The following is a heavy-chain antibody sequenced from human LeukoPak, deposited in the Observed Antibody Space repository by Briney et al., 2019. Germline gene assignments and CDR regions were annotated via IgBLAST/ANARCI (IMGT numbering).Heavy chain of an antibody. CDR1: GGSINNYY. V-gene: IGHV4-59*01. CDR2: IYYTGST. D-gene: IGHD3-22*01. J-gene: IGHJ4*02. Sequence: KPSETLSLTCTVSGGSINNYYWSWIRQPPGKGLEWIGYIYYTGSTNYNPSLKSRVTISVDTSKSRFSLKMSTLTAADTAVYYCARHRGSGYPYFDYRGQGTLVTVSS. CDR3: ARHRGSGYPYFDY.